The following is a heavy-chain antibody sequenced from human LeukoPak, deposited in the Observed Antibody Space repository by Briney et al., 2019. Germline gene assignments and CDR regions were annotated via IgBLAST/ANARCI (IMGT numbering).Heavy chain of an antibody. CDR1: GFTFSSYA. CDR2: ISYDGSNK. V-gene: IGHV3-30-3*01. J-gene: IGHJ2*01. Sequence: GGSLRLSCAASGFTFSSYAMHWVRQAPGKGLEWVAVISYDGSNKYYADSVKGRFTISRDNSKNTLYLQMNSLRAEDTAVYYCAKDVVPVVTPVDWYFDLWGRGTLVTVSS. D-gene: IGHD4-23*01. CDR3: AKDVVPVVTPVDWYFDL.